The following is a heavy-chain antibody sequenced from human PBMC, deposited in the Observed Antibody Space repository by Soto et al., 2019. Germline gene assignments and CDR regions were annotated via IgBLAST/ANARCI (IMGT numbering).Heavy chain of an antibody. CDR2: LDSSGDT. Sequence: SGHTLVNPTQTLTLTCTFSGFSLKTEGMCVSWIRQSPGGALELLGLLDSSGDTWYPSSLEARLSISTDTSKNQIGLTMTNIDPVNTVTYFCAGSGFFTAASVGTGYSEYWGQGIIVTVAS. D-gene: IGHD2-8*02. V-gene: IGHV2-70*12. J-gene: IGHJ4*02. CDR3: AGSGFFTAASVGTGYSEY. CDR1: GFSLKTEGMC.